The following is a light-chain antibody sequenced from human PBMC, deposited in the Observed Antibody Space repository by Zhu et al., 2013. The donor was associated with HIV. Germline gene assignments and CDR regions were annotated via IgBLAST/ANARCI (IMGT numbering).Light chain of an antibody. CDR1: QSISSTY. CDR2: GVS. V-gene: IGKV3-20*01. CDR3: QQYGTSLIT. Sequence: DIVLTQSPGTLSLSPGERATLSCRASQSISSTYLAWYQQKPGQAPRLLIYGVSSRATGIPDRFSGSGSGTDFTLSISRLEPEDFAVYYCQQYGTSLITFGGGTTVEI. J-gene: IGKJ4*01.